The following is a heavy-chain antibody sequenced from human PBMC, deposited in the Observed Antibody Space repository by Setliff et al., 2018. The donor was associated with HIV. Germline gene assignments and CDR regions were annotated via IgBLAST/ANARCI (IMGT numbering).Heavy chain of an antibody. J-gene: IGHJ4*02. Sequence: GGSLRLSCATSGFTFSNFWMTWVRQAPGKGLEWVSAISGSGGSTYYADSVKGRFTISRDNAKNSLYLQMNSLRVEDTAVYYCARDGIAARWALDYWGQGIVVTVSS. D-gene: IGHD6-6*01. CDR1: GFTFSNFW. V-gene: IGHV3-48*03. CDR2: ISGSGGST. CDR3: ARDGIAARWALDY.